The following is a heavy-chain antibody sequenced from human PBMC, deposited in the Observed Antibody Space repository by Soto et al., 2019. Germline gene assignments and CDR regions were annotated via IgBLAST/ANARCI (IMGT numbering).Heavy chain of an antibody. V-gene: IGHV4-59*01. CDR2: IYYSGST. CDR3: ARDNGTGNDFLAGGGYYYGMDV. D-gene: IGHD3-3*01. J-gene: IGHJ6*02. CDR1: GGSTSSYY. Sequence: SETLSLTCTVSGGSTSSYYWSWIRQPPGKGLEWIGYIYYSGSTNYNPSLKSRVTISVDTSKNQFSLKLSSVTAADTAVYYCARDNGTGNDFLAGGGYYYGMDVWGQGTTVTVSS.